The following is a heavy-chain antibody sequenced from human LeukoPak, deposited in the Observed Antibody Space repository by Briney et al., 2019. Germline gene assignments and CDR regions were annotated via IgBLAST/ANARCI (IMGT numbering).Heavy chain of an antibody. CDR3: AKEGRSLQTY. CDR1: GFTFSAYA. V-gene: IGHV3-23*01. Sequence: PGGSLRLSCAASGFTFSAYAMTWVRQAPGKGLEWVSVISGNGGSTYYADSVKGRFTISRDNSKNTLFLQMNSLRAEDTALYYCAKEGRSLQTYWGQGTLVTVSS. CDR2: ISGNGGST. D-gene: IGHD5-24*01. J-gene: IGHJ4*02.